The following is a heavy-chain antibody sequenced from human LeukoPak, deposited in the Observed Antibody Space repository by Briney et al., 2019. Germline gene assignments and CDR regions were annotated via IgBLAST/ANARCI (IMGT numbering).Heavy chain of an antibody. CDR3: ARPKWNGDLGY. D-gene: IGHD1-20*01. CDR2: ISSSGSTI. CDR1: GFTFSSYE. Sequence: GGSLRLSCAASGFTFSSYEMNWVRQAPGKGLEWVSYISSSGSTIYYADSVKGRFTISRDNAKNSLYLQMNSLRAEDTAVYYCARPKWNGDLGYWGQGTLVTVSS. J-gene: IGHJ4*02. V-gene: IGHV3-48*03.